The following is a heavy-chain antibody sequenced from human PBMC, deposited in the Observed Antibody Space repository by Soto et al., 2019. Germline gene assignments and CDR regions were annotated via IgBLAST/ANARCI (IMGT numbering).Heavy chain of an antibody. J-gene: IGHJ5*02. CDR3: ATGLLGYCSGGSCWKYNWFAP. Sequence: QVQLVQSGAEVKKPGSSVKVSCKASGGTFSSYAISWVRQAPGQGLEWMGGIIPIFGTANYAQKFQGRVTITADESTSTAYMELSSLRSEDTAVYYCATGLLGYCSGGSCWKYNWFAPWGQGTLVTVSS. V-gene: IGHV1-69*01. CDR2: IIPIFGTA. CDR1: GGTFSSYA. D-gene: IGHD2-15*01.